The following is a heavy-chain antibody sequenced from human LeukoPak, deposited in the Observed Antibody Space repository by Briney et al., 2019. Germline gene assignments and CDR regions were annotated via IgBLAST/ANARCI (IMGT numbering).Heavy chain of an antibody. CDR3: ATLQQLADY. CDR1: GFTFSIYA. CDR2: ISGGGGST. V-gene: IGHV3-23*01. Sequence: GGSLRLSCAASGFTFSIYAMSWVRQAPGKGLEWVSTISGGGGSTYYADSVKGRFTISRDNSKNTLYLQMNSLRAEDTAVYYCATLQQLADYWGQGTLVTVSS. D-gene: IGHD6-13*01. J-gene: IGHJ4*02.